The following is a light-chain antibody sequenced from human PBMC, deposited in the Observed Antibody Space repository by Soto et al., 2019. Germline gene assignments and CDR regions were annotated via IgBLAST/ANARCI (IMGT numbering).Light chain of an antibody. CDR1: SSDVGSYNL. CDR2: EDT. CDR3: CSYAGSSTLV. Sequence: QSALTQPASVSGSPGQSITISCTGTSSDVGSYNLVSWYQQHPGKAPKLMIYEDTKRPSGVSNRFSGSKSGNTASLTISGLQAEDEADYYCCSYAGSSTLVFGGGTMVTVL. J-gene: IGLJ3*02. V-gene: IGLV2-23*01.